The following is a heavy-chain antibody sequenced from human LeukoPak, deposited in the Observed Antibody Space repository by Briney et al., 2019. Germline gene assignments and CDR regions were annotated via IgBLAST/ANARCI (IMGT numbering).Heavy chain of an antibody. CDR3: AGSIAVAGTIDY. CDR1: GFTFSSYG. CDR2: IWYDGSNK. J-gene: IGHJ4*02. V-gene: IGHV3-33*01. D-gene: IGHD6-19*01. Sequence: GVSLRLSCAAFGFTFSSYGMHWVRRAPGKGLEWVAVIWYDGSNKYYADSVKGRFTISRDNSKNTLYLQMNSLRAEDTAVYYCAGSIAVAGTIDYWGQGTLVTVSS.